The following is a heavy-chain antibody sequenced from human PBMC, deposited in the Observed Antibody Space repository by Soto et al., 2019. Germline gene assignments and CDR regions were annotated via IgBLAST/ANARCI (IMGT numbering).Heavy chain of an antibody. J-gene: IGHJ4*02. D-gene: IGHD6-19*01. CDR3: ARDQWRLFAY. Sequence: GGSLRLSCAASGFTFSSYWMTWVRQAPGKGLEWVASIKEDGSDKYYVDSVKGRFTISRDNARNSLYLQMNSLRADDTAMYYWARDQWRLFAYWGQGTLVPVSS. CDR1: GFTFSSYW. CDR2: IKEDGSDK. V-gene: IGHV3-7*05.